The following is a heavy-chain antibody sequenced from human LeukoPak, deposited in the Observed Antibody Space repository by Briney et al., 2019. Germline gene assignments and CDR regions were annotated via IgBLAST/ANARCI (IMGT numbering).Heavy chain of an antibody. CDR2: ISGSGGNT. D-gene: IGHD1-20*01. J-gene: IGHJ4*02. CDR3: AKARYNWNDAGVDY. CDR1: GFTFSSYA. Sequence: PGRSLRLSCAASGFTFSSYAMSWVRQAPGKGLEWVSAISGSGGNTYYADSVKGRFTISRDNSKNTLYLQMNSLRAEDTAVYYCAKARYNWNDAGVDYWGQGTLVTVSS. V-gene: IGHV3-23*01.